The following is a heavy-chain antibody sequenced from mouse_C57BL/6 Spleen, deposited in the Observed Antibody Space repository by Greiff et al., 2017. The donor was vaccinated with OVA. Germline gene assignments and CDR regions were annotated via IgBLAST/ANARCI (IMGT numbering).Heavy chain of an antibody. V-gene: IGHV3-6*01. Sequence: EVKLVESGPGLVKPSQSLSLTCSVTGYSITSGYYWNWIRQFPGNKLEWMGYISYDGSNNYNPSLKNRISITRDTSKNQFFLKLNSVTTEDTATYYCARVDDYVRFGYWGQGTLVTVSA. CDR2: ISYDGSN. D-gene: IGHD2-4*01. CDR1: GYSITSGYY. J-gene: IGHJ3*01. CDR3: ARVDDYVRFGY.